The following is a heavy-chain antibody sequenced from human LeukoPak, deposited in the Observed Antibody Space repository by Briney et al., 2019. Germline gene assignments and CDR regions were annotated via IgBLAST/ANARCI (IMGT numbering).Heavy chain of an antibody. Sequence: QPRGALRLSCAASGFTLSSYWMSWVRQAPGKGLGWVANIKKDGSEKYYVDSVKGRFTISRDNAKNSLYLQMNSLRAEDTAVYYCARDGDYDYVWGSYRYPPFDYWGQGTLVTVSS. CDR3: ARDGDYDYVWGSYRYPPFDY. CDR1: GFTLSSYW. CDR2: IKKDGSEK. V-gene: IGHV3-7*01. J-gene: IGHJ4*02. D-gene: IGHD3-16*02.